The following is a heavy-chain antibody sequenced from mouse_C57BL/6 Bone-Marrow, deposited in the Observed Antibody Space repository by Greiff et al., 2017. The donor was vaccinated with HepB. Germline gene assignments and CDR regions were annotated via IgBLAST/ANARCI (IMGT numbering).Heavy chain of an antibody. CDR1: GYTFTSYW. D-gene: IGHD1-1*01. J-gene: IGHJ2*01. CDR2: IDPSDSYT. CDR3: ARGTTVVGGY. V-gene: IGHV1-59*01. Sequence: QVQLQQPGAELVRPGTSVKLSCKASGYTFTSYWVHWVKQRPGQGLEWIGVIDPSDSYTNYNQKFKGKATLTVDTSSSTAYMQLSSLTSEDSAVYYCARGTTVVGGYWGQGTTLTVSS.